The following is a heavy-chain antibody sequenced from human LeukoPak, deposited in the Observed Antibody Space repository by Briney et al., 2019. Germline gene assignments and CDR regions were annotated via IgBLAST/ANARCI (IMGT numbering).Heavy chain of an antibody. V-gene: IGHV1-2*02. CDR3: ARGCRSITCYTSGFDY. J-gene: IGHJ4*02. CDR1: GYTFTGYH. CDR2: ISPNSGGT. D-gene: IGHD2-2*02. Sequence: ASVKVSCKASGYTFTGYHIHWVRQAPGQGLEWMGWISPNSGGTNYAQKFQGRVTMTRDTSISTAYMELSSLRSDDTAVYYCARGCRSITCYTSGFDYWGQGTLVTVSS.